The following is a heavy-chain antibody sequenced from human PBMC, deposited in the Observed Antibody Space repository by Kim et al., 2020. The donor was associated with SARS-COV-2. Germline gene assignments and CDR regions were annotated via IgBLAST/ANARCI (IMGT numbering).Heavy chain of an antibody. J-gene: IGHJ5*02. Sequence: ASVKVSCKASGYTFTSSDINWVRQATGQGLEWMGWMNPKSGNTGYAQKFQGRVSMTRDTSITTAYMELSSLRSEDTAVYYCVRNYYVWGTDWFDPWGQGTLVTVSS. V-gene: IGHV1-8*01. CDR3: VRNYYVWGTDWFDP. D-gene: IGHD3-16*01. CDR1: GYTFTSSD. CDR2: MNPKSGNT.